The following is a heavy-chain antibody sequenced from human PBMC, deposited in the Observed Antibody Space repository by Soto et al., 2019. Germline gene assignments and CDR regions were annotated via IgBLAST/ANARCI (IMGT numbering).Heavy chain of an antibody. CDR1: GGSISGGRYY. CDR2: IYDNGVT. V-gene: IGHV4-31*03. J-gene: IGHJ6*02. Sequence: QVPLQESGPGLVKPSQTLSLTCNVSGGSISGGRYYWNWIRQHPGKGLEWIGNIYDNGVTYYNPSLKSRVIISEDTSKNQFSLRLSSVTAADTAVYYCTRDRGFGMAVWGQGNTVTVSS. CDR3: TRDRGFGMAV.